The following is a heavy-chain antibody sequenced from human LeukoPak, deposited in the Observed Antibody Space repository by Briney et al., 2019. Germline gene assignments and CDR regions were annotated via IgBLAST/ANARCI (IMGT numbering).Heavy chain of an antibody. Sequence: GGSLRLSCAASGFTFSSYAMSWVRQAPGKGLERVSAISGSGGSTYYADSVKGRFTISRDNAKNSLYLQMNSLRAEDTAVYYCARDFRSAPRDYWGQGTLVTVSS. V-gene: IGHV3-23*01. J-gene: IGHJ4*02. CDR2: ISGSGGST. D-gene: IGHD1-26*01. CDR1: GFTFSSYA. CDR3: ARDFRSAPRDY.